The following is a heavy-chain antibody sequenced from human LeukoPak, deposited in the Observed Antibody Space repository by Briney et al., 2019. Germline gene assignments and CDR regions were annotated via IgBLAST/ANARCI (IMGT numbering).Heavy chain of an antibody. J-gene: IGHJ5*02. CDR1: GGSISSGDYY. CDR3: ASLDSSGYWFDP. V-gene: IGHV4-30-4*01. D-gene: IGHD6-19*01. Sequence: PSQTLSLTCTVSGGSISSGDYYWSWIRQPPGKGLEWIGYIYYCGSTYYNPSLKSRVTISVDTSKNQFSLKLSSVTAADTAVYYCASLDSSGYWFDPWGQGTLVTVSS. CDR2: IYYCGST.